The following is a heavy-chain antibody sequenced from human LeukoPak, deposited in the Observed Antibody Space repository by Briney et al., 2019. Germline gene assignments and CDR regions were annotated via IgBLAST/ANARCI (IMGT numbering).Heavy chain of an antibody. J-gene: IGHJ4*02. CDR1: GFTFSSYA. Sequence: PGGSLRLSCAASGFTFSSYAMHWVRQAPGKGLEWVAVISYDGSNKYYADSVKGRFTISRDNSKNTLYLQMNSLRAEDTAVYYCAGGLGNFTMVRGVIPTHFDYWGQGTLVTVSS. V-gene: IGHV3-30*04. D-gene: IGHD3-10*01. CDR3: AGGLGNFTMVRGVIPTHFDY. CDR2: ISYDGSNK.